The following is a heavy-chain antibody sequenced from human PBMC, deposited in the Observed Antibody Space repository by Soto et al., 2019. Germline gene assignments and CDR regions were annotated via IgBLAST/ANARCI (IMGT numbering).Heavy chain of an antibody. CDR2: IYYTGRT. J-gene: IGHJ4*02. V-gene: IGHV4-61*01. Sequence: QVQLQESGPGLVKPSETLSLTCTVSGGSVNSDNYYWTWIRQPPGKGLEWIGYIYYTGRTNYNPSLMSRVTISLDASRNQFSLKLSSVTAADTAVFYCAREYSTSPEAFDYWGQGTLVTVSS. D-gene: IGHD6-6*01. CDR3: AREYSTSPEAFDY. CDR1: GGSVNSDNYY.